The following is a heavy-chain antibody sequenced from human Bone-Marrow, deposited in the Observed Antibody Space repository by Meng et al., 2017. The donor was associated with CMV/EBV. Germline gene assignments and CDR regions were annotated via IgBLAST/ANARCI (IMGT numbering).Heavy chain of an antibody. Sequence: SETLSLTCAVYGGSFSGYYWSWIRQPPGKGLEWIGEINHSGSTNYNPSLKSRVTISVDTSKNQFSLKLSSVTAADTAVYYCARYYDFWSGYYSSDYWGQGTLVTVSS. J-gene: IGHJ4*02. CDR3: ARYYDFWSGYYSSDY. D-gene: IGHD3-3*01. V-gene: IGHV4-34*01. CDR2: INHSGST. CDR1: GGSFSGYY.